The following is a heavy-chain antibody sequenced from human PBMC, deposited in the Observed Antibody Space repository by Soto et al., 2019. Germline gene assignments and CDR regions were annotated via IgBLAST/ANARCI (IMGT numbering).Heavy chain of an antibody. D-gene: IGHD6-19*01. CDR1: GFTLSRYC. CDR2: ISGSGGST. Sequence: GGALRLSWGASGFTLSRYCRSWVRQAPGKGLEWVSAISGSGGSTYYADSVKGRFTISRDNSKNTLYLQMNSLRAEDTAVYYCAKEIIAVAGNFDYWGQGTLVTVSS. CDR3: AKEIIAVAGNFDY. J-gene: IGHJ4*02. V-gene: IGHV3-23*01.